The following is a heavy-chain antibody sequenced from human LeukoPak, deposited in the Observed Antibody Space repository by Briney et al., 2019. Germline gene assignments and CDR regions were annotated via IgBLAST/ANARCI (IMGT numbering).Heavy chain of an antibody. J-gene: IGHJ5*02. CDR1: GYTFTDFA. D-gene: IGHD3-16*02. CDR2: ISVYNGHT. V-gene: IGHV1-18*01. CDR3: ARKGWGSYRYKGNWFDP. Sequence: ASVKVSCKASGYTFTDFAMSWVRQAPGQGLEWMGKISVYNGHTNSVQKFQGRVTITADESTSTAYMELSSLRSEDTAVYYCARKGWGSYRYKGNWFDPWGQGTLVTVSS.